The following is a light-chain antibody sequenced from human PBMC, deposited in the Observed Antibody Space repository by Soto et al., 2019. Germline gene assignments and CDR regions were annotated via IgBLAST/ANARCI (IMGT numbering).Light chain of an antibody. V-gene: IGLV2-14*01. CDR1: SSDIGAYNY. J-gene: IGLJ7*01. CDR3: CSFTSGSTAYV. Sequence: QSALTQPASVSGSPGQSITISCTGTSSDIGAYNYVSWYQQHPGKAPRLMIYEVNNRPSGVSNRFSGSKSGNTASLTISGLQAEDEADYYCCSFTSGSTAYVFGAGTQLTVL. CDR2: EVN.